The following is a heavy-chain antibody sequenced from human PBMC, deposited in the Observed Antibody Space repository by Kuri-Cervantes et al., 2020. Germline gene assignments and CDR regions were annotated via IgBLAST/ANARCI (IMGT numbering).Heavy chain of an antibody. CDR1: EFTFSSYS. Sequence: GESLRLSCAASEFTFSSYSMNWVRQAPGKGLEWVSYISSSSSTIYYADSVKGRFTISRDNAKNSLYLEMNSLRVEDTAVYYCAREYSNYVEYFQDWGQGTLVTVSS. CDR2: ISSSSSTI. V-gene: IGHV3-48*01. D-gene: IGHD4-11*01. CDR3: AREYSNYVEYFQD. J-gene: IGHJ1*01.